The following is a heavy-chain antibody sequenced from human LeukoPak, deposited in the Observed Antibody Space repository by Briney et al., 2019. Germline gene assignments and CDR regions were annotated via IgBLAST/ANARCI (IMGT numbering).Heavy chain of an antibody. D-gene: IGHD2-2*02. V-gene: IGHV4-39*07. CDR3: ARHPGTHCSTATCYTGGVFDY. J-gene: IGHJ4*02. CDR2: IYYSGST. Sequence: SETLSLTRTVSVGSLSSSSYYWGWIRQPPGKGLEWMGSIYYSGSTYYNPSLKSRVTISVDTSKNQFSLKLSSVTAADTAVYYCARHPGTHCSTATCYTGGVFDYWGQGTLVTVSS. CDR1: VGSLSSSSYY.